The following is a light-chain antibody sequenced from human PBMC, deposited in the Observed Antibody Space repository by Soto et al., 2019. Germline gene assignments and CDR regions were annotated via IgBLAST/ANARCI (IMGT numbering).Light chain of an antibody. J-gene: IGKJ1*01. V-gene: IGKV3-15*01. CDR2: DAI. CDR3: QQFRRSPWT. CDR1: QNIHNH. Sequence: DKLMSHSPATLSVCPWERVTLSCRASQNIHNHMSWFLQKPGQTPRLLIYDAIIRAADVPARFSGSGSGADFTLTISRLEPEDFAVYYRQQFRRSPWTFGQGTKVDIK.